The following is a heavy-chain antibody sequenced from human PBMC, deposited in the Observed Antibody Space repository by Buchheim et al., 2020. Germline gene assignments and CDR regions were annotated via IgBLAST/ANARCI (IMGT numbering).Heavy chain of an antibody. Sequence: EVLLVESGGGLVQPGGSLRLSCLASGYTFSTYWMSWVRQPPGKGLEWVANIRQTGIDKYYVDSVKGRFTISRDDAKNSLFLQMNSLRAEDSAVYYCARDTDNAFDIWGQGT. J-gene: IGHJ3*02. CDR1: GYTFSTYW. CDR3: ARDTDNAFDI. CDR2: IRQTGIDK. V-gene: IGHV3-7*01. D-gene: IGHD3-9*01.